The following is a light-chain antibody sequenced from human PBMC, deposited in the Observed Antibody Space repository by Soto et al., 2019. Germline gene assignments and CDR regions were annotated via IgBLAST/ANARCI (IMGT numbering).Light chain of an antibody. Sequence: QSALTQPRSGSGSPGQSVTISCTGTSSVVGAYNYVSWYQQHPGKAPKLMIYDANKRPSGVPDRFSGSKSDNTASLTISGLQAEDEADYYCCSYAGIFTWVFGGGTKVTVL. CDR2: DAN. J-gene: IGLJ3*02. CDR3: CSYAGIFTWV. V-gene: IGLV2-11*01. CDR1: SSVVGAYNY.